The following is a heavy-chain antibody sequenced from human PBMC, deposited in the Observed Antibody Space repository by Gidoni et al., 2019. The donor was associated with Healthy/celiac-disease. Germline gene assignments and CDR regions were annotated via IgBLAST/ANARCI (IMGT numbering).Heavy chain of an antibody. Sequence: QVQLQQWGAGLLKPSETLSLTCAVYGGSFRGYYWSWFRQPPGKGLEWSGEINHSGSTNYNPSLKSRVTISVDTSKNQFSLKLSSVTAADTAVYYCAREGNSYYYDSSGYYPSFDFDYWGQGTLVTVSS. CDR2: INHSGST. CDR1: GGSFRGYY. D-gene: IGHD3-22*01. V-gene: IGHV4-34*01. CDR3: AREGNSYYYDSSGYYPSFDFDY. J-gene: IGHJ4*02.